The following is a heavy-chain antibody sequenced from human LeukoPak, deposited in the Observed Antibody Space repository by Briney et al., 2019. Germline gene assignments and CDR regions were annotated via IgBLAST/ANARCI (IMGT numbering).Heavy chain of an antibody. CDR2: ISGSGGGT. D-gene: IGHD1-26*01. J-gene: IGHJ4*02. CDR3: AKGWDYFDY. CDR1: GFTFSSYA. V-gene: IGHV3-23*01. Sequence: PGGSLRLSGAASGFTFSSYAMNWVRQAPGKGLEWVSTISGSGGGTYYADSVKGRFTISRDTSKNTLYLQMNSLRAEDTALYYCAKGWDYFDYWGQGTLVTVSS.